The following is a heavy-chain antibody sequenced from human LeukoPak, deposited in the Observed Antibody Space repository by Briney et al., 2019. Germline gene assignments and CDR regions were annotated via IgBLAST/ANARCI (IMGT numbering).Heavy chain of an antibody. J-gene: IGHJ4*02. V-gene: IGHV5-51*01. CDR3: ARRVDYGDYISFDY. Sequence: GESLKISCKGSGYSFTNYWIGWVRQLPGKGLQWMGSIYPGDSDTRYSPSFQDQVTMSADKSIRTAYLQWSSLKASDTAMYYCARRVDYGDYISFDYWGQGTLVTVSS. D-gene: IGHD4-17*01. CDR1: GYSFTNYW. CDR2: IYPGDSDT.